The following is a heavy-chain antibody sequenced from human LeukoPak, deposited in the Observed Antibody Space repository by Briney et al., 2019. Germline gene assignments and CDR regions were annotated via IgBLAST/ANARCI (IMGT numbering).Heavy chain of an antibody. CDR3: ARVWFRIVGATTSSHY. CDR1: GFTVSSNY. Sequence: GGSLRLSCAASGFTVSSNYMSWVRQAPGKGLEWVSLIYSGGSTYYADSVKGRFTISRDNSKNTLYLQMNSLRAEDTAVYYCARVWFRIVGATTSSHYWGQGTQVTVSS. D-gene: IGHD1-26*01. J-gene: IGHJ4*02. CDR2: IYSGGST. V-gene: IGHV3-53*01.